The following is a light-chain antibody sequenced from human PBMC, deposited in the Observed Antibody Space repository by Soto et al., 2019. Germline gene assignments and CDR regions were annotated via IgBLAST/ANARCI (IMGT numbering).Light chain of an antibody. CDR3: HSYPHSNPSV. J-gene: IGLJ1*01. CDR2: EVV. Sequence: QSARTQPPSACGSPGQSVTISCTGTKNDIGVYDFVSWYQHHPGKAPRLIIYEVVQRPSGVPDRFSGSKSGNTASLTVSGLQAADLADYFYHSYPHSNPSVLGSGLRVTV. CDR1: KNDIGVYDF. V-gene: IGLV2-8*01.